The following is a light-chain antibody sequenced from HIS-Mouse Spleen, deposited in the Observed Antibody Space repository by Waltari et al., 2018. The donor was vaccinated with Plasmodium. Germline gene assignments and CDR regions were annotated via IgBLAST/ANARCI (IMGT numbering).Light chain of an antibody. V-gene: IGKV4-1*01. Sequence: DIVMTQSPDSLAVSLGERATINCKSSQSVLYSSNNKNYLAWYQQKPVKPPKLLIYWASTRESGVPDRFSGSGSGTDFTLTISSLQAEDVAVYYCQQYYSTPLTFGGGTKVEIK. CDR2: WAS. CDR1: QSVLYSSNNKNY. J-gene: IGKJ4*01. CDR3: QQYYSTPLT.